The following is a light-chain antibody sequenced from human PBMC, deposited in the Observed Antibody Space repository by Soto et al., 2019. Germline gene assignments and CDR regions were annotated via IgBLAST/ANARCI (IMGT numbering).Light chain of an antibody. Sequence: EIVLTQPPGTLSLSPGERATLSCRAIERLSSVYLAWYQQRPGQPPRLLIYGASNRATGIPDRFSGSGSGTDFTLIINRLEPEDVAIYYCQQYGGSPRITFGQGTRLEIK. CDR3: QQYGGSPRIT. CDR2: GAS. J-gene: IGKJ5*01. V-gene: IGKV3-20*01. CDR1: ERLSSVY.